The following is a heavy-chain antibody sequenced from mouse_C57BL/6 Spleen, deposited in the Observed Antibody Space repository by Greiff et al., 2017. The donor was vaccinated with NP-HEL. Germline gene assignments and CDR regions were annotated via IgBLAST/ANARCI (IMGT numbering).Heavy chain of an antibody. CDR2: IYPGDGDT. D-gene: IGHD2-4*01. V-gene: IGHV1-80*01. J-gene: IGHJ4*01. Sequence: QVQLQQSGAELVKPGASVKISCKASGYAFSSYWMNWVKQRPGKGLEWIGQIYPGDGDTSYNGKFKGKATLTADKSSSTAYMQLSSLTSEDSAVYFCARFGDYDSQDYWGQGTSVTVSS. CDR3: ARFGDYDSQDY. CDR1: GYAFSSYW.